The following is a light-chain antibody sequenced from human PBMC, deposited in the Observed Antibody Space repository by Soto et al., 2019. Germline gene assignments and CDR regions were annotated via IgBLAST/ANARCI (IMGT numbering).Light chain of an antibody. CDR3: QQYGSSPPSI. V-gene: IGKV3-20*01. CDR2: GAS. J-gene: IGKJ5*01. CDR1: QTVTSSY. Sequence: EIVLTQSPGTLSLSPGESATLSCRASQTVTSSYLAWYQQKPGQAPRLLIHGASSRAGGIPDRFSGSGSGTDFSLTISRLEPEDFAVYHCQQYGSSPPSIFGQGTRLEI.